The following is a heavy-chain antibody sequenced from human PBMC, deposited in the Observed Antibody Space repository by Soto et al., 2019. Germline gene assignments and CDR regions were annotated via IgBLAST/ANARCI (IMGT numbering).Heavy chain of an antibody. Sequence: EVQLLESGGGLVQPGGSLRLSCAASGFTFSSYGMSWVRQAPGKGLEWVSAISSSGGSAYYTDSVKGRFTISRDNSKNTLYLQMNSLRAEDTAVYYCARGATSPSYWGQGTLVTVSS. CDR1: GFTFSSYG. CDR2: ISSSGGSA. CDR3: ARGATSPSY. J-gene: IGHJ4*02. V-gene: IGHV3-23*01.